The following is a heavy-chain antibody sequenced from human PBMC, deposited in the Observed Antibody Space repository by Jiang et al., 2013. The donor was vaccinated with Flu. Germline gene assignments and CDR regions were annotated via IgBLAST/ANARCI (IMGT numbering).Heavy chain of an antibody. J-gene: IGHJ6*02. CDR1: SGSISSHY. V-gene: IGHV4-59*08. D-gene: IGHD2-21*02. CDR3: ARSYCGGDCNSMFGYSYYGMDV. Sequence: SLTCTVSSGSISSHYWSWIRQPPGKGLEWIGYIHNSGTTNYNPSLKSRVTISIDASTNQFSLKLISVTAPDTAVYYCARSYCGGDCNSMFGYSYYGMDVWGQGTTVTVSS. CDR2: IHNSGTT.